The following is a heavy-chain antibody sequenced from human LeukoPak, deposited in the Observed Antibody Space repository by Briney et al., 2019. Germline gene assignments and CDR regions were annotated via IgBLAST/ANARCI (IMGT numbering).Heavy chain of an antibody. D-gene: IGHD4-11*01. CDR1: AFTFSSYE. CDR3: TNGVYGNYGY. CDR2: ISTSGSNI. J-gene: IGHJ4*02. Sequence: GGTLRLSCAVSAFTFSSYEINWVRKPQGTGLERDSYISTSGSNIDYADSVDGRFTIITDNTTNYLLLQMQSLRADDTTVYYCTNGVYGNYGYWGQGTLVTVSS. V-gene: IGHV3-48*03.